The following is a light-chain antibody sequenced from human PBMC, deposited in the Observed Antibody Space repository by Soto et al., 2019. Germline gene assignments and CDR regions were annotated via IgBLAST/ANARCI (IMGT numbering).Light chain of an antibody. Sequence: QSALTQPASVSGSPEQSITISCTGTNSDVGGYDYVSWYQQHPGKAPKLMIYDVSDRPSGVSNRFSGSKSGSTASLTISGLQAEDEADYYCSSYSAYSPYVFGTGTKVTVL. CDR3: SSYSAYSPYV. CDR1: NSDVGGYDY. CDR2: DVS. J-gene: IGLJ1*01. V-gene: IGLV2-14*01.